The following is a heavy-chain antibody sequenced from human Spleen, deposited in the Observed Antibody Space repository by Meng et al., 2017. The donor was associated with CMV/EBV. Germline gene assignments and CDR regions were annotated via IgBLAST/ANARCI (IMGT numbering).Heavy chain of an antibody. CDR3: AKDRAPYSGSYALDF. J-gene: IGHJ4*02. V-gene: IGHV3-30*02. D-gene: IGHD1-26*01. CDR2: IRYDGNNK. CDR1: GFTFSSYG. Sequence: GESLKISCAASGFTFSSYGMHWVRQAPGKGLEWVAFIRYDGNNKYYADSVKGQFTISRDNSKSTLYLQMNSLRAEDTAVYYCAKDRAPYSGSYALDFWGQGTLVIVSS.